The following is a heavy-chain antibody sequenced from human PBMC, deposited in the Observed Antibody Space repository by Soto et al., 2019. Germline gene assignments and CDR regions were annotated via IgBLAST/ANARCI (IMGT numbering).Heavy chain of an antibody. D-gene: IGHD4-4*01. CDR3: ARDLCPPYDYSNRVGMDV. J-gene: IGHJ6*02. V-gene: IGHV3-30-3*01. CDR1: GFTFSSYA. Sequence: QVQLVESGGGVVQPGRSLRLSCAASGFTFSSYAMHWVRQAPGKGLEWVAVISYDGSNKYYADSVKGRFTISRDNSKNTLYVQMNSLRAEDTAVYYCARDLCPPYDYSNRVGMDVWGHGTTVTVSS. CDR2: ISYDGSNK.